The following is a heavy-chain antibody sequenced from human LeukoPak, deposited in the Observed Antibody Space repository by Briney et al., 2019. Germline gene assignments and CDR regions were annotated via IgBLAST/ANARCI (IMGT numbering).Heavy chain of an antibody. J-gene: IGHJ4*02. CDR3: AAIDCSSTSCYRG. V-gene: IGHV3-30*01. D-gene: IGHD2-2*01. CDR2: TSYDGGNK. Sequence: GRSLRLSCAASGFTFSSYAMHWVRQAPGKGLEWVAVTSYDGGNKYYADSVKGRFTISRDNSKNTLYLQMNSLRAEDTAVYYCAAIDCSSTSCYRGWGQGTLVTVSS. CDR1: GFTFSSYA.